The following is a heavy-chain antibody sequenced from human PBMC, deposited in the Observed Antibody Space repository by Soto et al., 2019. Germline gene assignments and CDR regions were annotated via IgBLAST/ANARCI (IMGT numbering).Heavy chain of an antibody. CDR3: TRDRTTVTLFDS. D-gene: IGHD4-17*01. CDR2: IHSDGSIT. J-gene: IGHJ4*02. V-gene: IGHV3-74*01. CDR1: GFTFSSHW. Sequence: EVQLVESGGGLVQPGVSLRLSCAASGFTFSSHWMHWVRQAPGKGLVWVSRIHSDGSITGYADSVKGRFTVSRDNAKNTLYLQMNSLRAEDTAVYYCTRDRTTVTLFDSWGQGTLVTVSS.